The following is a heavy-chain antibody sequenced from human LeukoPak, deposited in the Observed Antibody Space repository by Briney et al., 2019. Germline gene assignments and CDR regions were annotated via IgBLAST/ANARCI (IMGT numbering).Heavy chain of an antibody. D-gene: IGHD6-13*01. Sequence: GGSLRLPCAASGLTFSSYGMSWVRQAPGKGLDWVSAISGSGGKTYYADSVKGRFTISRDNSKNTLYLQMNSLRAEDTAVYYCAKDRGGSSSWYYFDYWGQGTLVTVSS. CDR3: AKDRGGSSSWYYFDY. V-gene: IGHV3-23*01. CDR2: ISGSGGKT. CDR1: GLTFSSYG. J-gene: IGHJ4*02.